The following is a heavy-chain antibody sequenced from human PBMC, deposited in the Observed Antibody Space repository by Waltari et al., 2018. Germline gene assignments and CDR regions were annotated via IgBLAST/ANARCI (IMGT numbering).Heavy chain of an antibody. J-gene: IGHJ4*01. V-gene: IGHV3-15*01. CDR2: IKRQNDVATT. CDR1: GFGFTAAW. Sequence: EVQMVESGGGSVKPGDSLRLSCVASGFGFTAAWLTWVRQAPGKGREWVGRIKRQNDVATTDVAASVRGRFSISRDDSQNMVFLQMNSLRVEDTALYYCTTRDAPWGGWGHGTLVTVSS. D-gene: IGHD7-27*01. CDR3: TTRDAPWGG.